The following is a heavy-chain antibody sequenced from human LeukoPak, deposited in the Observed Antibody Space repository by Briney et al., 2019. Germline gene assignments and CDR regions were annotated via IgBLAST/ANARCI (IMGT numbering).Heavy chain of an antibody. CDR2: IWYDGSNK. Sequence: GRSLRLSCAASGFTFSSYGMHWVRQAPGKGLEGVAVIWYDGSNKYYADSVKGRFTISRDNSKNTLYLQMNSLRAEDTAVYYCARDGGWSLDYWGQGTLVTVSS. CDR1: GFTFSSYG. V-gene: IGHV3-33*01. J-gene: IGHJ4*02. D-gene: IGHD6-19*01. CDR3: ARDGGWSLDY.